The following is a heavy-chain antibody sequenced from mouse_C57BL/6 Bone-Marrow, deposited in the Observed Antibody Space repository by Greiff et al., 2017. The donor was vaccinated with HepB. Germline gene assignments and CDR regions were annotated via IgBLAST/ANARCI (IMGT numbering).Heavy chain of an antibody. V-gene: IGHV15-2*01. Sequence: QVQLQQSGSELRSPGSSVKLSCKDFDSEVFPIAYMSWVRQKPGHRFEWIGGILPSIGRTIYGEKFEDKATLDADTLSNTAYLELNSLTSEDSAIYYCARRNITTVGWYFDVWGTGTTVTVSS. CDR2: ILPSIGRT. CDR1: DSEVFPIAY. J-gene: IGHJ1*03. CDR3: ARRNITTVGWYFDV. D-gene: IGHD1-1*01.